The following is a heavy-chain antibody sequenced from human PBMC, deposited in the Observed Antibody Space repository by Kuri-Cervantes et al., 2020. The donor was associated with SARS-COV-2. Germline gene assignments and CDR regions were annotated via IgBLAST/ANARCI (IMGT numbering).Heavy chain of an antibody. Sequence: SQTLSLTCAVYGGSFSGYYWSWIRQPPGKGLEWIGEINHSGSTNYNPSLKSRVTVSVDTSKNQFSLNLRSVTAADTAVFYCARHAAWHGSSDWYFDLWGRGTLVTVSS. CDR1: GGSFSGYY. CDR3: ARHAAWHGSSDWYFDL. CDR2: INHSGST. V-gene: IGHV4-34*01. D-gene: IGHD6-13*01. J-gene: IGHJ2*01.